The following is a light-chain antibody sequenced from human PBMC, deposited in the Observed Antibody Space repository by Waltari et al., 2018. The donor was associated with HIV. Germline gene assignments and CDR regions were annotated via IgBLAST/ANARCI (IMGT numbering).Light chain of an antibody. V-gene: IGLV3-19*01. CDR1: SLRNYY. CDR3: ASRDNNGKRVL. Sequence: SSELTQDPIVSVTLGQTVTITCQGDSLRNYYASWPQLKPGQAPILFIYDKNTRPSGFPDRFSGSNAGNTASLTVTGSQAEDEADYFCASRDNNGKRVLFGGGTKLTVL. J-gene: IGLJ3*02. CDR2: DKN.